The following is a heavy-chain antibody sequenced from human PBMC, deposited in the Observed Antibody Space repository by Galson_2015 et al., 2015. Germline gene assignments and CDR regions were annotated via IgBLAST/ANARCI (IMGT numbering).Heavy chain of an antibody. CDR1: GFTFSSYA. CDR3: AKVLRVKYYYCNMDV. D-gene: IGHD2-15*01. Sequence: SLRLSCAASGFTFSSYAMSWVRQAPGKGLEWVSVIGGGGSTSYADSVKGRFTISRDNSKNTLYLQMNSLRAEDTAVYYCAKVLRVKYYYCNMDVWGRGTTVTVSS. CDR2: IGGGGST. J-gene: IGHJ6*02. V-gene: IGHV3-23*01.